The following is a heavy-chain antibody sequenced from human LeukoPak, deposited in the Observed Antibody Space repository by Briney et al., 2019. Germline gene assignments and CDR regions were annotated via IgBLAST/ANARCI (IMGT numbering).Heavy chain of an antibody. CDR3: ARDGGNGGYEFDY. CDR2: IKQDGSEK. Sequence: PGGSLRLSCAASGFTFSSYAMTWVRQAPGKGLEWVANIKQDGSEKYYVDAVKGRFTMSRDNAKNSVYLQMNSLRAEDTAVYYCARDGGNGGYEFDYWGQGTRVTVSS. CDR1: GFTFSSYA. V-gene: IGHV3-7*03. J-gene: IGHJ4*02. D-gene: IGHD5-12*01.